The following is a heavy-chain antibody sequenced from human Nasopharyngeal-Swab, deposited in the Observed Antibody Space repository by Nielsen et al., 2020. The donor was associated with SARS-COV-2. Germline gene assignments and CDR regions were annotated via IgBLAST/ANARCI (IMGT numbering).Heavy chain of an antibody. CDR3: ARGRAMIVVVDPYGMDV. Sequence: WIGQEAGKGLGWVSSISSSSSYIYYADSVKGRFTISRDNAKNSLYLQMNSLRAEDTAVYYCARGRAMIVVVDPYGMDVWGQGTTVTVSS. V-gene: IGHV3-21*01. J-gene: IGHJ6*02. D-gene: IGHD3-22*01. CDR2: ISSSSSYI.